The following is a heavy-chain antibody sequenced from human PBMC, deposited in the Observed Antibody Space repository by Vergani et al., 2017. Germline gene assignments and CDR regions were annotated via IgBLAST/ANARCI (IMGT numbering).Heavy chain of an antibody. V-gene: IGHV3-9*01. CDR1: GFTFSSYS. D-gene: IGHD6-13*01. CDR2: ISWNSGSI. Sequence: EVQLVESGGGLVKPGGSLRLSCAASGFTFSSYSMNWVRQAPGKGLEWVSGISWNSGSIGYADSVKGRFTISRDNAKNSLYLQMNSLRAEDTALDYCAKIDSSSLKNEGHDYWGQGTLVTVSS. J-gene: IGHJ4*02. CDR3: AKIDSSSLKNEGHDY.